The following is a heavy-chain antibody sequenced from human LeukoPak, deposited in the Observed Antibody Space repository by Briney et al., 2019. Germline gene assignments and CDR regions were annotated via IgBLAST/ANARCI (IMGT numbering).Heavy chain of an antibody. Sequence: SVKVSCKASGGTFSSYAISWVRQAPGQGLEWMGGIIPIFGTANYAQKFQGRVTITADESTSTAYMELSSLRSEDTAVYYCARPKYDMSTGYFSYFDLWGRGTLVTVSS. CDR2: IIPIFGTA. CDR3: ARPKYDMSTGYFSYFDL. CDR1: GGTFSSYA. D-gene: IGHD3-9*01. J-gene: IGHJ2*01. V-gene: IGHV1-69*13.